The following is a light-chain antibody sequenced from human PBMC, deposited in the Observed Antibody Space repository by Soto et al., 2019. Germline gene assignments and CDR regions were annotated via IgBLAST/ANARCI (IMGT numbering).Light chain of an antibody. Sequence: DIQMSQSPSTLYASVGDRVTITCRASQAISSALAWYQQKPGRPPKLLIYDASTLQSGVPSRFSGSGSGTDFTLTISSLQPEDFATYYCQQSYSTPQTFGQGTKVDIK. V-gene: IGKV1-39*01. J-gene: IGKJ1*01. CDR3: QQSYSTPQT. CDR2: DAS. CDR1: QAISSA.